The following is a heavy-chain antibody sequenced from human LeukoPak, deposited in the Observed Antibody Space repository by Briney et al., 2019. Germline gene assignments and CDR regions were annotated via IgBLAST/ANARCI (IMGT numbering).Heavy chain of an antibody. CDR3: ARDIGYCSSTSCPYYYYMDV. J-gene: IGHJ6*03. CDR1: GYTFTSYD. V-gene: IGHV1-69*13. D-gene: IGHD2-2*03. CDR2: IIPIFGTA. Sequence: ASVKVSCEASGYTFTSYDISWVRQAPGQGLEWMGGIIPIFGTANYAQKFQGRVTITADESTSTAYMELSSLRSEDTAVYYCARDIGYCSSTSCPYYYYMDVWGKGTTVTISS.